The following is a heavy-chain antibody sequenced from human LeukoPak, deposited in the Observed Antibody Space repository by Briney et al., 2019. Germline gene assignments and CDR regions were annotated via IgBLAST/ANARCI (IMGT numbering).Heavy chain of an antibody. CDR2: IKQDGSEK. CDR1: GFTFSSYW. J-gene: IGHJ6*02. V-gene: IGHV3-7*01. Sequence: PGGSLRLSCAASGFTFSSYWMSWVRQAPGKGLEWVANIKQDGSEKYYVDSVKGRFTISRDNAKNSLYLQMNSLRAEDTAVYYCARDLGIVYYYGMDVWGQGTTVIVSS. D-gene: IGHD7-27*01. CDR3: ARDLGIVYYYGMDV.